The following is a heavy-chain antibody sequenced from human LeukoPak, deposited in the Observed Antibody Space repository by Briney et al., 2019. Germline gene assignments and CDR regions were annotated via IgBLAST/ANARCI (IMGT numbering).Heavy chain of an antibody. V-gene: IGHV3-7*01. D-gene: IGHD3-10*01. CDR3: ARVVPALGLWFGELFGYFDY. Sequence: PGGSLRLSCAASGFTFSSYWMSWVRQAPGKGLEWVANIKQDGSEKYYVDSVKGRFTISRDNAKNSLYLQMNSLRAEDTAVYYCARVVPALGLWFGELFGYFDYWGQGTLVTVS. CDR2: IKQDGSEK. J-gene: IGHJ4*02. CDR1: GFTFSSYW.